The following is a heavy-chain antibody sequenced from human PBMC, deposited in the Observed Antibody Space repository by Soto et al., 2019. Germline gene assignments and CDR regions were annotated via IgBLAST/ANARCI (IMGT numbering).Heavy chain of an antibody. CDR2: ISSSVSTK. D-gene: IGHD2-15*01. Sequence: QLGGSLRLSCAASGSTFSSNSMNWVRQAQGKGLEWVSYISSSVSTKYYADSVKGRLTISRDNAKNSLYLQMNSLRDEDTAVYYCARDYQNPDIVVVVAATLGYYGMDVWGQGTTVTVSS. V-gene: IGHV3-48*02. CDR3: ARDYQNPDIVVVVAATLGYYGMDV. CDR1: GSTFSSNS. J-gene: IGHJ6*02.